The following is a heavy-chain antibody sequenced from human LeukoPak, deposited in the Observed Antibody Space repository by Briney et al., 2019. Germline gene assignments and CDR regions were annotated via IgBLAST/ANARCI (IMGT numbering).Heavy chain of an antibody. CDR1: RFFFSSYA. J-gene: IGHJ6*02. CDR2: INHSGST. D-gene: IGHD6-19*01. Sequence: GSLRLSCAASRFFFSSYAMHWVRQPPGKGLEWIGEINHSGSTNYNPSLKSRVTISVDTSKNQFSLKLSSVTAADTAVYYCASQWLRGSYYYYGMDVWGQGTTVTVSS. CDR3: ASQWLRGSYYYYGMDV. V-gene: IGHV4-34*01.